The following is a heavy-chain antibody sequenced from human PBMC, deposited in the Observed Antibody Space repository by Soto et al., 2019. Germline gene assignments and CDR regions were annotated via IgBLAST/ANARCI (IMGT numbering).Heavy chain of an antibody. V-gene: IGHV1-18*01. J-gene: IGHJ4*02. CDR3: ARQYDILTGYYLEVGY. Sequence: QVQLVQSGAEVKKPGASVKVSCKASGYTFTSYGISWVRQAPGQGLEWMGWISAYSGNTNYAQNLQGIVTMTTDTSTSTAYMELRSLRSDDTAVYYCARQYDILTGYYLEVGYWGQGTLVTVSS. CDR2: ISAYSGNT. CDR1: GYTFTSYG. D-gene: IGHD3-9*01.